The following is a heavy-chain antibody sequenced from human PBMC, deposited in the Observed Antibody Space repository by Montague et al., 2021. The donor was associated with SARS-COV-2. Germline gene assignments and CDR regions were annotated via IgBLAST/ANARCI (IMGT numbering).Heavy chain of an antibody. CDR1: GASISSGAYY. CDR2: LFVSGRT. J-gene: IGHJ5*02. CDR3: ARLRRGTYYVSFDP. V-gene: IGHV4-61*02. Sequence: TLSLTCSVSGASISSGAYYWSWIRQPAGKGLEWIGRLFVSGRTSYNPSLKSRVTMSIDTSKNQFSLSLSSVTAADSAVYYCARLRRGTYYVSFDPWGQGTLVSVSS. D-gene: IGHD1-26*01.